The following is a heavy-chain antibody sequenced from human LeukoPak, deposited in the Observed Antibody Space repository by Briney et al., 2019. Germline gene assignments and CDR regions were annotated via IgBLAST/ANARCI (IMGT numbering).Heavy chain of an antibody. CDR1: GYRFTSYW. Sequence: GESLQISCKGSGYRFTSYWIGWVRQLPGKGLEWMGIIHPGDSDTIYSPSCQGQVTISADKSINTAYLQWGSLKASDTAMYYCARHEYSGYEDALDIWGQGTMVTVSS. V-gene: IGHV5-51*01. D-gene: IGHD5-12*01. CDR3: ARHEYSGYEDALDI. CDR2: IHPGDSDT. J-gene: IGHJ3*02.